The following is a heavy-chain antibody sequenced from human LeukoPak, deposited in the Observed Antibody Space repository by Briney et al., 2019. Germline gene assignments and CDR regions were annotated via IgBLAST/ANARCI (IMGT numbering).Heavy chain of an antibody. CDR2: AYHTGIT. CDR1: GDSIATNKW. V-gene: IGHV4-4*02. Sequence: SETLSLTCAVSGDSIATNKWWTWVRQSPGKGLEWIGAAYHTGITYYGPSLKSRVSISVDKSKNQFSLNLRSVTAADTAMYYCARDRDGMVFWGQGTTVTVSS. CDR3: ARDRDGMVF. J-gene: IGHJ6*02.